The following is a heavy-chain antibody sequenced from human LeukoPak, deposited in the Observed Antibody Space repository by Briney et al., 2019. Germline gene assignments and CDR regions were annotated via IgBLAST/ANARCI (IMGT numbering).Heavy chain of an antibody. CDR3: ASTDSSGYYYSY. Sequence: GGSLRLSCAASGFTFSSYSMNWVRRAPGKGLEWVSSISSSSSYIYYADSVKGRFTISRDNAKNSLYLQMNSLRAEDTAVYYCASTDSSGYYYSYWGQGTLVTVSS. J-gene: IGHJ4*02. V-gene: IGHV3-21*01. CDR1: GFTFSSYS. D-gene: IGHD3-22*01. CDR2: ISSSSSYI.